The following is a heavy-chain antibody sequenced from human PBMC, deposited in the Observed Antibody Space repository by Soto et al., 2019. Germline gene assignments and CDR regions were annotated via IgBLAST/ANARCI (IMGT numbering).Heavy chain of an antibody. CDR1: GGSISSGDYY. CDR3: ARDSPPEPSSYYYDSSGSPTYYGMDV. CDR2: IYYSGST. Sequence: QVQLQESGPGLVKPSQTLSLTCTVSGGSISSGDYYWSWIRQPPGKGLEWIGYIYYSGSTYYNPSHKSRVTISVDTSKNQFSLKLSSVTAADTAVYYCARDSPPEPSSYYYDSSGSPTYYGMDVWGQGTTVTVSS. V-gene: IGHV4-30-4*01. D-gene: IGHD3-22*01. J-gene: IGHJ6*02.